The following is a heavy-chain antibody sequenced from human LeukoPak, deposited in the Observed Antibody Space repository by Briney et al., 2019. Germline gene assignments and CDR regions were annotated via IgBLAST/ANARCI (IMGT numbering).Heavy chain of an antibody. D-gene: IGHD2-15*01. CDR3: ARHSGSSRRGWYYYYYMDV. J-gene: IGHJ6*03. Sequence: SGTLSLTGAVYGGSFRGYYWSWIRQPPGKGLDWIGEINHSGSTNYNPSLKSRVTISVDTSKNQFSLKLSSVTAADTAVYYCARHSGSSRRGWYYYYYMDVWGKGTTVTISS. CDR1: GGSFRGYY. V-gene: IGHV4-34*01. CDR2: INHSGST.